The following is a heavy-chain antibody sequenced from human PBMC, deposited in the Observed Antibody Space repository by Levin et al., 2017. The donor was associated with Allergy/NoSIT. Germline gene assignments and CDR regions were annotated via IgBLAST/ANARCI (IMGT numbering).Heavy chain of an antibody. J-gene: IGHJ3*02. CDR3: AKDDGDRAEAFDI. CDR1: GFTFTNYA. CDR2: VRGSGSTT. D-gene: IGHD7-27*01. V-gene: IGHV3-23*01. Sequence: GESLKISCAASGFTFTNYAMTWVRQGPGEGLEWVSTVRGSGSTTFYADSVKGRFTISRDNSKNTLYLQMNSLRGEDTAVYYCAKDDGDRAEAFDIWGQGTMVTVSS.